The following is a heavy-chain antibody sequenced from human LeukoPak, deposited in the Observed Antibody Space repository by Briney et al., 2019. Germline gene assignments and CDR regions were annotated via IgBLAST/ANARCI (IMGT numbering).Heavy chain of an antibody. CDR1: GFAFSSYG. V-gene: IGHV3-30*18. CDR3: AKDRYSYAFEYSDS. CDR2: ISNDGSKK. Sequence: GGSLRLSCAASGFAFSSYGMHWVRQAPGKGLDWVAVISNDGSKKYYADSVKGRFTISRDNSKNTLSLQVSSLRTEDTAVYYCAKDRYSYAFEYSDSWGQGTLVTVSS. D-gene: IGHD5-18*01. J-gene: IGHJ4*02.